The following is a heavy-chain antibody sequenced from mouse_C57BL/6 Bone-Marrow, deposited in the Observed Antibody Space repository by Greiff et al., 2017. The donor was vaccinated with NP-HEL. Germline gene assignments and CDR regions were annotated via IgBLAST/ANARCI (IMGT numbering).Heavy chain of an antibody. CDR3: ARYPFYPPCFDV. CDR1: GYTFTDYY. J-gene: IGHJ1*03. D-gene: IGHD2-1*01. V-gene: IGHV1-26*01. CDR2: INPNNGGT. Sequence: EVQLQQSGPELVKPGASVKISCKASGYTFTDYYMNWVKQSHGKSLEWIGDINPNNGGTSYNQKFKGKATLTVDKSSSTAYMELRSLTSEDSAVYYCARYPFYPPCFDVWGTGTTVTVSS.